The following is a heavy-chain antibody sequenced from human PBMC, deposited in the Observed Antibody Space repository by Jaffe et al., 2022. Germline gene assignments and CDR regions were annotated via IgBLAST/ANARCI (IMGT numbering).Heavy chain of an antibody. V-gene: IGHV4-39*01. CDR3: ARHLVRYCSGGSCSAETPDAFDI. CDR1: GGSISSSSYY. CDR2: IYYSGST. D-gene: IGHD2-15*01. Sequence: QLQLQESGPGLVKPSETLSLTCTVSGGSISSSSYYWGWIRQPPGKGLEWIGSIYYSGSTYYNPSLKSRVTISVDTSKNQFSLKLSSVTAADTAVYYCARHLVRYCSGGSCSAETPDAFDIWGQGTMVTVSS. J-gene: IGHJ3*02.